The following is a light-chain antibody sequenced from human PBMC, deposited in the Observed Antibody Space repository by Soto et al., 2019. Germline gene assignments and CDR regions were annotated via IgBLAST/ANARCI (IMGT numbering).Light chain of an antibody. CDR1: NIRTTS. Sequence: SYELTQPPSVSVAPGQTAKITCGGDNIRTTSVNWYQQKPGQAPVLAVYDDSARPSGIPERLSGSKSGNTATLTISRVEAGDEADYHCQVWDSASDHYVFGTGTKVTVL. V-gene: IGLV3-21*02. CDR3: QVWDSASDHYV. CDR2: DDS. J-gene: IGLJ1*01.